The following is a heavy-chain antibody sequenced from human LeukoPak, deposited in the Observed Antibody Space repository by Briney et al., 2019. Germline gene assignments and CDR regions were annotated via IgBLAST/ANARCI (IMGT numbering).Heavy chain of an antibody. CDR2: ISSLSGTI. CDR3: TKDPAQTYYYGSGSYYPNWFDP. Sequence: GGSLRLSCAASGFTFSSYSMNWVRQAPGEGLEWVSYISSLSGTIYYADSVKGRFTISRDNSKNTLYLQMNSLRAEDTAVYYCTKDPAQTYYYGSGSYYPNWFDPWGQGTLVTVSS. J-gene: IGHJ5*02. V-gene: IGHV3-48*01. D-gene: IGHD3-10*01. CDR1: GFTFSSYS.